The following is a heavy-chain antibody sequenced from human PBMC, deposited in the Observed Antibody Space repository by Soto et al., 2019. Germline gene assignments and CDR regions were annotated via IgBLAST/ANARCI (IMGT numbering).Heavy chain of an antibody. CDR2: ISSGGVTI. Sequence: PGGSLRLSCAASGFTFSGYSMNWVRQAPGRGLEWVSYISSGGVTIYYADSVKGRFTISRDNAKNSLYLQINSLRAEDTAVYYCARLYCTGGACPSDYWGQGTLVTVS. CDR3: ARLYCTGGACPSDY. V-gene: IGHV3-48*01. D-gene: IGHD2-8*02. J-gene: IGHJ4*02. CDR1: GFTFSGYS.